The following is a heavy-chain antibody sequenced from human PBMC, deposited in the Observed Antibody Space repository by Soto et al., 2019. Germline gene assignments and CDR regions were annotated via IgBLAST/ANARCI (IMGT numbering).Heavy chain of an antibody. CDR1: GYSFTSYW. CDR3: ARHMAPYFDY. V-gene: IGHV5-10-1*01. D-gene: IGHD2-21*01. Sequence: PGESLKISCKGSGYSFTSYWISWVRQMPGKGLEWMGRIDPSDSYTNFSPSFQGHVTISADKSISTAYLQWSSLKASDTAMYYCARHMAPYFDYWGQGTLVTVSS. J-gene: IGHJ4*02. CDR2: IDPSDSYT.